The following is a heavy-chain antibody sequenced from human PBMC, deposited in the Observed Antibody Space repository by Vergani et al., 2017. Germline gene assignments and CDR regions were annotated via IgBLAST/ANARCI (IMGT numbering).Heavy chain of an antibody. CDR1: GFTFSSYS. CDR3: ARGPFGGNYVTPFDP. CDR2: ISSSSRTI. D-gene: IGHD1-7*01. Sequence: EVQLVESGGGLVQPGGSLRLSCAASGFTFSSYSMNWVRQAPGKGLEWVSYISSSSRTIYYADSVKGRFTSSRDNAKNSLYLQMNSLRDEDTAVYYCARGPFGGNYVTPFDPWGQGTLVTVSS. V-gene: IGHV3-48*02. J-gene: IGHJ5*02.